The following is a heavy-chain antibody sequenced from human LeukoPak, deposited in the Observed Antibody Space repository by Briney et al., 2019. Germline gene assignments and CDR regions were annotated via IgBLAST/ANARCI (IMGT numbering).Heavy chain of an antibody. J-gene: IGHJ3*02. CDR2: VYPSGST. V-gene: IGHV4-31*03. CDR1: GDSISRGAYY. D-gene: IGHD3-9*01. Sequence: SETLSLTCTVSGDSISRGAYYWSWIRQHPRKGLEWIGKVYPSGSTYYNPSLKSRVLISIDTSKNQFSLKVRSVTAADTAVYFCARDWGRYAIWGQGTVVIVSS. CDR3: ARDWGRYAI.